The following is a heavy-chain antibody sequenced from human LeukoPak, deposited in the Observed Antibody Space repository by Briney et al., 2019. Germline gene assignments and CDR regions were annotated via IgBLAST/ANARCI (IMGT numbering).Heavy chain of an antibody. D-gene: IGHD2-2*01. CDR3: ARVFPPPSDYGMDV. V-gene: IGHV4-59*01. Sequence: SETLSLTCTVSGGSISSYYWSWIRQPPGKGLEWIGYIYYSGSTNYNPSLKSRVTISVDTSKNQFSLKLSSVTAADTAVYYCARVFPPPSDYGMDVWGQGTTVTVSS. CDR1: GGSISSYY. J-gene: IGHJ6*02. CDR2: IYYSGST.